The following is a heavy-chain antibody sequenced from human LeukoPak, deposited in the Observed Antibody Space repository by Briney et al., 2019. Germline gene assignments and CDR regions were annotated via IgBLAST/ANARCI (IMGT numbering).Heavy chain of an antibody. D-gene: IGHD3-22*01. CDR1: GGSISSYY. CDR3: ARWSYDSSGYNASPYYYGMDV. Sequence: SETLSLTCTVSGGSISSYYWSWIRQPPGKGLEWIGHIYYSGSTNYNPSLKSRVTISVDTSKNQFSLKLSSVTAADTAVYYCARWSYDSSGYNASPYYYGMDVWGQGTTVTVSS. V-gene: IGHV4-59*01. CDR2: IYYSGST. J-gene: IGHJ6*02.